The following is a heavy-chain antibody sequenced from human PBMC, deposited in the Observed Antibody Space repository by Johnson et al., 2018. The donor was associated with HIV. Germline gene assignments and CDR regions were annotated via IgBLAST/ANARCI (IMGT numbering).Heavy chain of an antibody. J-gene: IGHJ3*02. D-gene: IGHD5-24*01. CDR2: IYSGGST. Sequence: VQLVESGGGLIQPGGSLRLSCAASGFTVSSNYMSWVRQAPGKGLEWVSVIYSGGSTYYADSVKGRFTISRDNSKNTLYRQMNSLRAEDTAVYYCARDILRRDGYHRYAVDNWGQGTMVTVPS. CDR1: GFTVSSNY. CDR3: ARDILRRDGYHRYAVDN. V-gene: IGHV3-66*01.